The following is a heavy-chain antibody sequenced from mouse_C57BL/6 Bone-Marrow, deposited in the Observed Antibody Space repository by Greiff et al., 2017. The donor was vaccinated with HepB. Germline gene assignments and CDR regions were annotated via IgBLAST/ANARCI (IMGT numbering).Heavy chain of an antibody. J-gene: IGHJ2*01. V-gene: IGHV1-82*01. CDR1: GYAFSSSW. Sequence: QVQLKESGPELVKPGASVKISCKASGYAFSSSWMNWVKQRPGKGLEWIGRIYPGDGDTNYNGKFKGKATLTADKSSSTAYMQLSSLTSEDSAVYFCARGYYGNYVDYWGQGTTLTVSS. CDR2: IYPGDGDT. D-gene: IGHD2-1*01. CDR3: ARGYYGNYVDY.